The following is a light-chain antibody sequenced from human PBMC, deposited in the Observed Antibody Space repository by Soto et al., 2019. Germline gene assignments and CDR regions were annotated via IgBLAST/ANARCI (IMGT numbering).Light chain of an antibody. J-gene: IGKJ3*01. CDR2: GAS. Sequence: EIVLTQSPGTLSLSPGERATLSCRASQSVSSSYLAWYQQKPGQAPRLLIYGASSRATGIPDRFSGSVSGTDFYLTISRLEPEYFAVYYRQQYCISPRFTFGPGTKVDIK. CDR1: QSVSSSY. V-gene: IGKV3-20*01. CDR3: QQYCISPRFT.